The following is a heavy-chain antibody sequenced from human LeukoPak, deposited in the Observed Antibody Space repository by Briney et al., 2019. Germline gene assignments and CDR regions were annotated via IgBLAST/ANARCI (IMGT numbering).Heavy chain of an antibody. V-gene: IGHV1-46*01. J-gene: IGHJ4*02. CDR1: GYTFTSYF. Sequence: ASVKVSCKASGYTFTSYFIHWVRQAPGQGLEWMGIINLSGGTTTYTQNFQGRVTMTRDTSTGTVCMELSSPRSEDTAVYYCAREERPIAAAGRGAFDYWGQGALVTVSS. D-gene: IGHD6-13*01. CDR3: AREERPIAAAGRGAFDY. CDR2: INLSGGTT.